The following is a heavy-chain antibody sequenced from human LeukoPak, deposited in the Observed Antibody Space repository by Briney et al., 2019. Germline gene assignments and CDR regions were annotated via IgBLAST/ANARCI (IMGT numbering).Heavy chain of an antibody. J-gene: IGHJ4*02. CDR2: ISSSGSTI. V-gene: IGHV3-11*04. Sequence: SGGSLRLSCAASGFTFSDYYMSWIRQAPGKGLEWVSYISSSGSTIYYADSVKGRFTISRDNARNSLYLQMNSLRAEDTAVYYCARGSAPAYYYDSSGYFFDYWGQGTLVTVSS. D-gene: IGHD3-22*01. CDR1: GFTFSDYY. CDR3: ARGSAPAYYYDSSGYFFDY.